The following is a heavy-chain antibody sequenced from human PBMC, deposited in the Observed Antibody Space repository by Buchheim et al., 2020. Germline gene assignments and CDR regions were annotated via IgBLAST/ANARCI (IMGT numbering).Heavy chain of an antibody. CDR3: ARSKDYDYVWGSYRKDY. V-gene: IGHV3-30-3*01. CDR1: GFTFSSYA. CDR2: ISYDGSNK. Sequence: QVQLVESGGGVVQPGRSLRLSCAASGFTFSSYAMHWVRQAPGKGLEWVAVISYDGSNKYYADSVKGRFTISRDNSKNTLYLQMNSLRAEDTAVYYCARSKDYDYVWGSYRKDYWGQGTL. J-gene: IGHJ4*02. D-gene: IGHD3-16*02.